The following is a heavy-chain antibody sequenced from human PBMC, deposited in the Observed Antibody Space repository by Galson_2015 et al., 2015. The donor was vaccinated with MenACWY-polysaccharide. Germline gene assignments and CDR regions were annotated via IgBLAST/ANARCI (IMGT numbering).Heavy chain of an antibody. Sequence: SLRLSCAASGFTFSSYWMHWVRQAPGKGLVWVSRIYSDGSDTTYADSVKGRFTVSRDNAKNTLYLQMNSLRAEDTAVYYRARDLYPTTYYSDSSPLSDHWGQGTTVTVSS. CDR3: ARDLYPTTYYSDSSPLSDH. D-gene: IGHD3-22*01. V-gene: IGHV3-74*01. J-gene: IGHJ6*02. CDR2: IYSDGSDT. CDR1: GFTFSSYW.